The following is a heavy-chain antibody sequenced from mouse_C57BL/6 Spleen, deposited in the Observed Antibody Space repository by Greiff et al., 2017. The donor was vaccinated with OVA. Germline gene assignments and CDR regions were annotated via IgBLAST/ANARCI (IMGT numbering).Heavy chain of an antibody. Sequence: QVQLKQSGAELVKPGASVKLSCKASGYTFTSYWMHWVKQRPGKGLEWIGQIDPSDGYTNYNEKFKGKSTLTVDKSSSTAYMQLSSLTSEDSAVYYCARRVSCDRSYYFDYWGQGTTLTVSS. CDR3: ARRVSCDRSYYFDY. CDR2: IDPSDGYT. V-gene: IGHV1-69*01. CDR1: GYTFTSYW. J-gene: IGHJ2*01. D-gene: IGHD1-3*01.